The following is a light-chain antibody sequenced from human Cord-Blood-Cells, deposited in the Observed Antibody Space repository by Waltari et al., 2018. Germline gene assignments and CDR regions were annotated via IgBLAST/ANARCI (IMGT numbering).Light chain of an antibody. V-gene: IGLV3-25*03. Sequence: SYELTQPPSVSVSPGQTARITCSGDALPKQYAYWYQQKPGHAPVLVIYKDSERPSGIPERFSGSSSGTTVTLTISGVQAEDEADYYCQSADSSGTRVFGGGTKLTVL. J-gene: IGLJ3*02. CDR3: QSADSSGTRV. CDR2: KDS. CDR1: ALPKQY.